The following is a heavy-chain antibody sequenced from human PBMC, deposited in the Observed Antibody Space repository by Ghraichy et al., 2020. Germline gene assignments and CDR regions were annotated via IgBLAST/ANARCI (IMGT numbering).Heavy chain of an antibody. Sequence: SQTLSLTCSVSGDSMRNYHWSWIRQPPGRGLEWIGFIYFSGRTHYNPSLKSRVTMSIDTSKNQFSLKLRSVTAAARAIYYCARDRARGYYDSGSYNRYYYNYGMDVWGQGTTVTVAS. V-gene: IGHV4-59*01. CDR2: IYFSGRT. D-gene: IGHD3-10*01. CDR1: GDSMRNYH. CDR3: ARDRARGYYDSGSYNRYYYNYGMDV. J-gene: IGHJ6*02.